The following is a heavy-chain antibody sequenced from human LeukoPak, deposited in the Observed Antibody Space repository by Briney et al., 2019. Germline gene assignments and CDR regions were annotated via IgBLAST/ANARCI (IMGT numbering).Heavy chain of an antibody. J-gene: IGHJ4*02. V-gene: IGHV1-18*01. CDR2: ITAYNGNT. Sequence: ASVKVSCKASGYIFPSYGISWVRQAPGQGLEWMGWITAYNGNTNYGNTRFAQEFQGRVTMTTDTSTSTAYMELRSLRSDDTAVYYCARSCSPYSAWYRWCYFDYWGQGTLVTVSS. D-gene: IGHD6-19*01. CDR1: GYIFPSYG. CDR3: ARSCSPYSAWYRWCYFDY.